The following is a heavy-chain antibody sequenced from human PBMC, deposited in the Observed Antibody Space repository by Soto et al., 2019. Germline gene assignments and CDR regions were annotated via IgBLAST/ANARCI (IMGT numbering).Heavy chain of an antibody. D-gene: IGHD3-3*01. V-gene: IGHV3-23*01. CDR3: ATIQYDFWSGAFDP. J-gene: IGHJ5*02. Sequence: GGSLRLSCAASGFTFSSYAMSWVRQAPGKGLEWVSAISGSGGSTYYADSVKGRFTISRDNSKNTLYLQMNSLRAEDTAVYYCATIQYDFWSGAFDPWGQGNLVTVDS. CDR1: GFTFSSYA. CDR2: ISGSGGST.